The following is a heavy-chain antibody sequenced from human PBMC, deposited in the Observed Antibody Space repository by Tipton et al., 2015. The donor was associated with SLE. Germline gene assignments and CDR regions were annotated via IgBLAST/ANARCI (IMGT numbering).Heavy chain of an antibody. CDR1: GFTFSSYW. D-gene: IGHD6-6*01. Sequence: LRLSCAASGFTFSSYWMSWVRQAPGKGLEWVGEINHSGSTNYNPSLKSRVTISVDTSKNQFSLKLSSVTAADTAVYYCARVSGSSPQVDYWGQGTLVTVSS. V-gene: IGHV4-34*01. CDR3: ARVSGSSPQVDY. J-gene: IGHJ4*02. CDR2: INHSGST.